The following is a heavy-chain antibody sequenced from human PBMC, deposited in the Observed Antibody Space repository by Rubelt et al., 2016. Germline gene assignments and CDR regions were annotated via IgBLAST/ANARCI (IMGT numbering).Heavy chain of an antibody. J-gene: IGHJ4*02. CDR3: ARHTGIAVAGPIDY. CDR1: GGSISSSSYY. Sequence: QLQLQESGPGLVKPPETLSLTCTVSGGSISSSSYYWGWIRQPPGKGLEWIGSIYYSGSTYYNPSLKSRVTISVDTSKNQFSLKLGSVTAADTAVYYCARHTGIAVAGPIDYWGQGTLVTVSS. CDR2: IYYSGST. D-gene: IGHD6-19*01. V-gene: IGHV4-39*07.